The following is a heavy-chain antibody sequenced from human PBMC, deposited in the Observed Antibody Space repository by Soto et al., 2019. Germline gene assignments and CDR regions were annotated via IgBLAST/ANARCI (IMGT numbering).Heavy chain of an antibody. V-gene: IGHV4-59*01. D-gene: IGHD3-10*01. J-gene: IGHJ5*02. Sequence: SETLSLTCTVSGGSISSYYWSWIRQPPGKGLEWIGYIYYSGSTNYNPSLKSRVTISVETSKNQFSLKLSSVTAADTAVYYCASIQRITMVRGVKWGFDPWGQGTLVTVSS. CDR3: ASIQRITMVRGVKWGFDP. CDR1: GGSISSYY. CDR2: IYYSGST.